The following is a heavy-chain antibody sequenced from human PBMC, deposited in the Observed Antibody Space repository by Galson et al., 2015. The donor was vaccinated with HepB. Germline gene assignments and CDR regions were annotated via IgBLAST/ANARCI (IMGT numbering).Heavy chain of an antibody. CDR2: IIPIFGTA. V-gene: IGHV1-69*13. Sequence: SVKVSCKASGGTFSSYAISWVRQAPGQGLEWMGGIIPIFGTANYAQKFQGRVTITADESTSTAYMELSSLRAEDTAVYYCAKDDIRVDYDFWSGYPSPGGFDYWGQGTLVTVSS. CDR1: GGTFSSYA. D-gene: IGHD3-3*01. CDR3: AKDDIRVDYDFWSGYPSPGGFDY. J-gene: IGHJ4*02.